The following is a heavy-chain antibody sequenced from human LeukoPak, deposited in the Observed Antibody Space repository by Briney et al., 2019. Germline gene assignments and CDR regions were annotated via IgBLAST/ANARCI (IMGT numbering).Heavy chain of an antibody. Sequence: GRSLRLSCAASGFTFSSYGMHWVRQAPGKGLEWVAVISNDGSNKYYADSVRGRFTISRDNSKNTLYLQMNSLRAEDTAVYYCAIPDADAFDIWGQGTMVTVSS. CDR3: AIPDADAFDI. J-gene: IGHJ3*02. V-gene: IGHV3-30*03. CDR1: GFTFSSYG. CDR2: ISNDGSNK.